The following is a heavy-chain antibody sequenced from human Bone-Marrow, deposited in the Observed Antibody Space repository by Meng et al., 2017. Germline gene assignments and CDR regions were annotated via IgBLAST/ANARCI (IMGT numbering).Heavy chain of an antibody. CDR2: IGHSGIT. J-gene: IGHJ5*02. Sequence: QPQLQESGPGLVKPSEALSLTRRVSGGSISTSGYYWGWIRQPPGKGLEWIGSIGHSGITYYTPSLKSRVTVSIDTSKSQFSLKLTSVTAADTAVYYCVRSSGWVRTGFDPWGQGTLVTVSS. CDR1: GGSISTSGYY. CDR3: VRSSGWVRTGFDP. D-gene: IGHD6-19*01. V-gene: IGHV4-39*01.